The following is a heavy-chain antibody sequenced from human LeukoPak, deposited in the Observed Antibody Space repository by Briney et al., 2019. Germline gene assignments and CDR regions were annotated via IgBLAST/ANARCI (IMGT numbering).Heavy chain of an antibody. CDR3: AREGTGGFDY. Sequence: GGSLRLSCTASGFTFSSYNINWVRQAPGKGLEWISYISSSSSTISYADSVKGRFTISRDNAKNSLYLQMNSLRVEDTAVYYCAREGTGGFDYWGQGTLVTVSS. V-gene: IGHV3-48*04. D-gene: IGHD1-1*01. CDR1: GFTFSSYN. CDR2: ISSSSSTI. J-gene: IGHJ4*02.